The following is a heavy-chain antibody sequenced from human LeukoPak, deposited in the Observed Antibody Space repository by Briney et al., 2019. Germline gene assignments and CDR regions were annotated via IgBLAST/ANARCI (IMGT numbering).Heavy chain of an antibody. D-gene: IGHD7-27*01. J-gene: IGHJ3*02. Sequence: TTSETLSLTCTVSGGSISGHYWSWIRQPPGKGLEWIGNIYFSGSESTNYNPSFKSRVAISTDTSKNHFSLKLSSVAAADTAVYYCAREKTGSGAFDIWGQGTMVTVSS. CDR1: GGSISGHY. CDR2: IYFSGSEST. V-gene: IGHV4-59*11. CDR3: AREKTGSGAFDI.